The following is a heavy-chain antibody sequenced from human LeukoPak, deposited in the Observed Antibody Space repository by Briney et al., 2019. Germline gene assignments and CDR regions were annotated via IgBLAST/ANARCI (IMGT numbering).Heavy chain of an antibody. D-gene: IGHD2-2*01. CDR2: ISYSGST. J-gene: IGHJ5*01. CDR3: ARDMTSNWFYY. CDR1: GGSLSTRTYF. Sequence: SETLSLTCTVSGGSLSTRTYFWGWIRQPPGKGLEWIASISYSGSTYYNPSLKSRVTISLDTSKNQFSLKLSSVTAADTAVYYCARDMTSNWFYYWGQGTLVTISS. V-gene: IGHV4-39*07.